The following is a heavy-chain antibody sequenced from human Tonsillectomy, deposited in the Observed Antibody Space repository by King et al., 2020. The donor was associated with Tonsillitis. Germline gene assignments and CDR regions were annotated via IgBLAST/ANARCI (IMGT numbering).Heavy chain of an antibody. CDR2: IWYDGSNK. CDR3: ATPPTSTVAH. V-gene: IGHV3-33*03. CDR1: GFTFSNYG. D-gene: IGHD4-23*01. J-gene: IGHJ1*01. Sequence: VQLVESGGGVVQPGRSLRLSCAASGFTFSNYGMHWVRQAPGKGLEWVAVIWYDGSNKYYVDSVKGRFTISRDDPKNTLYLQMNSLRAEDTAVYYCATPPTSTVAHWGQGTLVTVSS.